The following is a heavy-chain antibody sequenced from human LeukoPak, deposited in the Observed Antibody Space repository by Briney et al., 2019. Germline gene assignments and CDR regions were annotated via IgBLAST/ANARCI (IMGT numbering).Heavy chain of an antibody. CDR3: ATEGTSGTHLNWFDP. J-gene: IGHJ5*02. D-gene: IGHD1-26*01. CDR2: IYGSGST. V-gene: IGHV4-59*01. Sequence: KPSETLSLTCTVSGGSISSYYWSWIRQPPGKGLEWIGHIYGSGSTNYNPSLKSRVTLSVDTSKNQFSLKLSSVTAADTAVYYCATEGTSGTHLNWFDPWGQGTLVTVSS. CDR1: GGSISSYY.